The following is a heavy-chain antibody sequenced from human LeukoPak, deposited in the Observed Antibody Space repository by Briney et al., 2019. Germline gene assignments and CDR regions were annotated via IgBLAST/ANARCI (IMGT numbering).Heavy chain of an antibody. V-gene: IGHV3-48*03. CDR3: AREGGYDTLDY. Sequence: PGGSLRLSCAASGFTFSSYEMNWVRQAPGKGLEWVSYISSSGSTTYYADSVKGRFTISRDNAKNSLYLQMDSLRAEDTAVYYCAREGGYDTLDYWGQGTLVTVSS. CDR2: ISSSGSTT. J-gene: IGHJ4*02. CDR1: GFTFSSYE. D-gene: IGHD3-22*01.